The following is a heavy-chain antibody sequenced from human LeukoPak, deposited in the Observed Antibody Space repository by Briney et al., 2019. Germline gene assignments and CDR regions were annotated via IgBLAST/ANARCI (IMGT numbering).Heavy chain of an antibody. CDR3: AKASRIIGTIDY. D-gene: IGHD1/OR15-1a*01. V-gene: IGHV3-23*01. Sequence: GGSLRLSCAASGFTFSSYAMSWVRQAPGKGLEWVSAISSGGGSTNYADSVKGRFTASRDNSKNTLYLLLNSLRAEETAVYYCAKASRIIGTIDYWGQGTLVTVSS. CDR1: GFTFSSYA. J-gene: IGHJ4*02. CDR2: ISSGGGST.